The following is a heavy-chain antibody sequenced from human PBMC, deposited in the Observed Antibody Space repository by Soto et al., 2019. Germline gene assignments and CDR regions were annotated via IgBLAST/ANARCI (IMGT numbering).Heavy chain of an antibody. Sequence: SETLSLTCTVSGGSISSGDYYWSWIRQPPGKGLEWIGYIYYSGSTYYNPSLKSRVTISVDTSKNQFSLKLSSVTAADTAVYYCAREGGVAGTEYFDYWGQGTLVTVS. CDR2: IYYSGST. D-gene: IGHD6-19*01. J-gene: IGHJ4*02. CDR3: AREGGVAGTEYFDY. CDR1: GGSISSGDYY. V-gene: IGHV4-30-4*01.